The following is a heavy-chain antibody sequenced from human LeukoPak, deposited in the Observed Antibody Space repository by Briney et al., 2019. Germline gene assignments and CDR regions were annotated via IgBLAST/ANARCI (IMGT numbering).Heavy chain of an antibody. V-gene: IGHV4-38-2*02. CDR3: ARDLFFGSATLDY. CDR2: TYHSGST. CDR1: GYSLSSGYY. D-gene: IGHD3-10*01. J-gene: IGHJ4*02. Sequence: SETLSLTCTVSGYSLSSGYYWGWIRQAPGKGLEWIGSTYHSGSTYYNPSLKSRVTISVDTSKIQFSLKLSSVTAADTAVYYCARDLFFGSATLDYWGQGTLVTVSS.